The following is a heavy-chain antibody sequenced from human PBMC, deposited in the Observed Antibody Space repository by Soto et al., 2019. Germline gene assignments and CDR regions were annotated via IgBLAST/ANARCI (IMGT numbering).Heavy chain of an antibody. J-gene: IGHJ2*01. Sequence: QVLLEQSGAEVKKPGASVRVSCKTYGYTFSDYFLYWVRQAPGQGPEWMGFVNPKRGGTDDEQKFLGRVTISGDTSINTDYMVVNWLTSDDTVVNYCASDSGLPSRFWYFDIRGRGILITVTS. V-gene: IGHV1-2*02. CDR2: VNPKRGGT. D-gene: IGHD3-3*01. CDR1: GYTFSDYF. CDR3: ASDSGLPSRFWYFDI.